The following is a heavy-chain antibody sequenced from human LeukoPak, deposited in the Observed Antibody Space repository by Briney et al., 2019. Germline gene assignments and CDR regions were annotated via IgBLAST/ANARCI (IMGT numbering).Heavy chain of an antibody. CDR1: GFTFSNAW. D-gene: IGHD4-17*01. CDR3: TTAQEVTTSLYYFDY. Sequence: GGSLRLSCAASGFTFSNAWMSWVRQAPGKGLEWVGRIKSKTDGGTTDYAAPVKGRFTISRDDSKNTLYLQMNSLKTEDTAVYYCTTAQEVTTSLYYFDYWGQGTLVTVSS. CDR2: IKSKTDGGTT. J-gene: IGHJ4*02. V-gene: IGHV3-15*01.